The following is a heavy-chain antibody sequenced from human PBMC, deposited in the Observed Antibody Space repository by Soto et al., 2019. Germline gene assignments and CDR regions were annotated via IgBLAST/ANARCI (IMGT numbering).Heavy chain of an antibody. D-gene: IGHD6-13*01. CDR3: AKCGIADYYYYMDV. Sequence: GGSLRLSCAASGFTFSSYAMSWVRQAPGKGLEWVSATSGSGGSTYYADSVKGRFTISRDNSKNTLYLQMNSLRAEDTAVYYCAKCGIADYYYYMDVWGKGTTVTVSS. CDR2: TSGSGGST. V-gene: IGHV3-23*01. CDR1: GFTFSSYA. J-gene: IGHJ6*03.